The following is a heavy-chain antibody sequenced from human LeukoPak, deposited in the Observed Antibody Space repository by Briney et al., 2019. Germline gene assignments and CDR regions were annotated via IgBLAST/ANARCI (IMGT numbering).Heavy chain of an antibody. CDR3: AHFKLGLDYSFDF. CDR2: IYWDDDK. D-gene: IGHD1-7*01. J-gene: IGHJ4*02. V-gene: IGHV2-5*02. CDR1: GFSLDTTGVG. Sequence: SGPTLVHPTQTLTLTCNFSGFSLDTTGVGVAWIRQPPGKALECLGIIYWDDDKRYSPSLKSRLAITKDASKNQVVLIMTNMDPVDTATYFCAHFKLGLDYSFDFWGQGALVTVSS.